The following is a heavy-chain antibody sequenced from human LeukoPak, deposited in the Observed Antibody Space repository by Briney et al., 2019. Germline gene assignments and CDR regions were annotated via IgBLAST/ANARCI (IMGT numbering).Heavy chain of an antibody. D-gene: IGHD2-21*01. J-gene: IGHJ6*02. Sequence: TGGSLRLSCAGSGVTLKDHAMHWVRQVPGKGLEWVSGILWDSHRMDYADSVKGRFTVSRDNAKNSLYLQMNSLRAEDTALYFCGKDISAGGMDVWGRGTPVAVSS. V-gene: IGHV3-9*01. CDR3: GKDISAGGMDV. CDR1: GVTLKDHA. CDR2: ILWDSHRM.